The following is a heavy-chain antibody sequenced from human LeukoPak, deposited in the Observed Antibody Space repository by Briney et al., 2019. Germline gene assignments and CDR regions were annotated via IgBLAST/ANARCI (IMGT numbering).Heavy chain of an antibody. CDR2: ISWNSGSI. CDR1: GFTFDDYV. V-gene: IGHV3-9*01. Sequence: GRSLRLSCAASGFTFDDYVMHWVRQAPGKGLEWVSGISWNSGSIGYADSVKGRFTISRDNAKNSLYLQMNSLRAEDTALYYCAKDTSSGRLGRAFDIWGQGTMVTVSS. J-gene: IGHJ3*02. D-gene: IGHD6-19*01. CDR3: AKDTSSGRLGRAFDI.